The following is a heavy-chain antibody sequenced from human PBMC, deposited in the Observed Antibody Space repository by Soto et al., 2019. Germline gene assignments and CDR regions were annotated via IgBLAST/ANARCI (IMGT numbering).Heavy chain of an antibody. J-gene: IGHJ4*02. D-gene: IGHD5-12*01. CDR2: INAGNGNT. CDR1: GYTFTSYA. V-gene: IGHV1-3*01. CDR3: AREVGYSGYEKAYDY. Sequence: ASVKVSCKASGYTFTSYAMHWVRQAPGQRLEWMGWINAGNGNTKYSQKFQGRVTITRDTSASTAYMELSSLRSEDTAVYYCAREVGYSGYEKAYDYWGQGTLVTVSS.